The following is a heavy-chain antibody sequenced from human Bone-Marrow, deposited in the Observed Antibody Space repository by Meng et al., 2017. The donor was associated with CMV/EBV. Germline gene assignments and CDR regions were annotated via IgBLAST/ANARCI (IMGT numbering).Heavy chain of an antibody. CDR1: GFSLSTSGVG. Sequence: SGPTLVKPTQTLTLTCTFSGFSLSTSGVGVGWIRQPPGKALEWLALIYWNDDKRYSPSLKSRLTITKDTSKNQVVLTMNNTDPVDTATYYCAGYYYNSSGYYHWGQGTLVTVSS. CDR3: AGYYYNSSGYYH. J-gene: IGHJ5*02. D-gene: IGHD3-22*01. CDR2: IYWNDDK. V-gene: IGHV2-5*01.